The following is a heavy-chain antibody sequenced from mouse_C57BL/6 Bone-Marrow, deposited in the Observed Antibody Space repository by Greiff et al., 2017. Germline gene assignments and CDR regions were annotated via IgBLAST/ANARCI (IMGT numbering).Heavy chain of an antibody. Sequence: EVKVIESGGGLVQPGGSLSLSCAASGFTFTDYYMSWVRQPPGKALEWLGFIRNKATGYTTEYSASVKGRFTISRDNSQSILYLQMNALRAEDSATYYCARLRRYFDVWGTGTTVTVSS. CDR3: ARLRRYFDV. CDR1: GFTFTDYY. CDR2: IRNKATGYTT. D-gene: IGHD2-12*01. V-gene: IGHV7-3*01. J-gene: IGHJ1*03.